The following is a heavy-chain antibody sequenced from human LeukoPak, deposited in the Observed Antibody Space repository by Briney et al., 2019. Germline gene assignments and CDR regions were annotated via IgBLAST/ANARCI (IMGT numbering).Heavy chain of an antibody. CDR3: ARLGPDSGSYYPYYFDY. V-gene: IGHV4-38-2*02. CDR1: GDSISSSYY. Sequence: SETLSLTCTVSGDSISSSYYWGWIRQPPGKGLEWLGSIYHSGSTYYNPSLKSRVTISIDTSKNDFSLKLNSVTAADTAVYYCARLGPDSGSYYPYYFDYWGQGTLVTVSS. CDR2: IYHSGST. D-gene: IGHD1-26*01. J-gene: IGHJ4*02.